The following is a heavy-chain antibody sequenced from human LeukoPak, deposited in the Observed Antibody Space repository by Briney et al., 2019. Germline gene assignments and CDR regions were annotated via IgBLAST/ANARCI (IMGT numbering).Heavy chain of an antibody. Sequence: ASVKVSCKASGGTFSSYAISWVRQAPGQGLEWMGGIIPIFGTANYAQKFQGRVTITTDESTSTAYMELSSLRSEDTAVYYCARDYMLEPAEFCYYYMDVWGKGTTVTVSS. J-gene: IGHJ6*03. CDR1: GGTFSSYA. CDR2: IIPIFGTA. D-gene: IGHD2-8*01. CDR3: ARDYMLEPAEFCYYYMDV. V-gene: IGHV1-69*05.